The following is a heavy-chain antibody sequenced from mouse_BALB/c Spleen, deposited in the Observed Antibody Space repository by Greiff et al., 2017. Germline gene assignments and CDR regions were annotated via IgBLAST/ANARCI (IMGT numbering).Heavy chain of an antibody. D-gene: IGHD2-4*01. J-gene: IGHJ4*01. CDR3: TRRDDYDEDYYAMDY. CDR2: INPSNGGT. V-gene: IGHV1S81*02. CDR1: GYTFTSYY. Sequence: QGQLQQSGAELVKPGASVKLSCKASGYTFTSYYMYWVKQRPGQGLEWIGEINPSNGGTNFNEKFKSKATLTVDKSSSTAYMQLSSLTSEDSAVYYCTRRDDYDEDYYAMDYWGQGTSVTVSS.